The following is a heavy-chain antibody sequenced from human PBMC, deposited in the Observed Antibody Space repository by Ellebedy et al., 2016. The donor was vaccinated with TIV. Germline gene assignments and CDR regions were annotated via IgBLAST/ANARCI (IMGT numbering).Heavy chain of an antibody. CDR2: IFSGGGI. CDR3: ASNADQGY. V-gene: IGHV3-53*01. Sequence: GGSLRLXXAASSAFIVSHEYVNWVRQAPGKGLEWISLIFSGGGIQYADSVKGRFTISRDHSKNTLYLQMNSLRVDDTAVYYCASNADQGYWGQGTLVTVSS. J-gene: IGHJ4*02. CDR1: SAFIVSHEY.